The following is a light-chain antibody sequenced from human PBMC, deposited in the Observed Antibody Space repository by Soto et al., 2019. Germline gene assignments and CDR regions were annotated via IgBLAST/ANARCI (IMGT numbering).Light chain of an antibody. Sequence: QSALTQPASVSGSPGQSITISCTGTSSDIGNYNYVSWYQQHPGKAPKLLIYDVSHRPSGVSFRFSGSKSGNTASLTISGLQAEDEAEYYCSSYANSATPVVFGGGTKLTVL. CDR2: DVS. J-gene: IGLJ2*01. CDR1: SSDIGNYNY. V-gene: IGLV2-14*03. CDR3: SSYANSATPVV.